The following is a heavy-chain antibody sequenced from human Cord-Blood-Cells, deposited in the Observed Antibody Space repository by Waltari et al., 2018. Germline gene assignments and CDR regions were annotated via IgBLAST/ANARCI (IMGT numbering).Heavy chain of an antibody. CDR2: IKQDGSEK. V-gene: IGHV3-7*01. Sequence: EVQLVESGGGLVQPGGSLRLSCAASGFTFGSYGMSWVRQAPGKGLECVANIKQDGSEKYYVDSVKGRFTISRDNAKNSLYLQMNSLRAEDTAVYYCAREARGYWGQGTLVTVSS. D-gene: IGHD6-6*01. CDR3: AREARGY. CDR1: GFTFGSYG. J-gene: IGHJ4*02.